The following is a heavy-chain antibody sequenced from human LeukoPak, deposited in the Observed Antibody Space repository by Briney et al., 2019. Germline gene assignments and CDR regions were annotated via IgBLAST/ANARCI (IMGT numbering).Heavy chain of an antibody. CDR2: INSDGSIT. CDR1: GFTFSSYW. J-gene: IGHJ4*02. D-gene: IGHD2-2*01. V-gene: IGHV3-74*01. CDR3: ASSTQISKYADY. Sequence: RSGGSLRLSCAASGFTFSSYWMHWVRQAPGKGLVWVSRINSDGSITTYADSVRGRFTISRDNAKSTLYLQMNSLRAEDTAVYYCASSTQISKYADYWGQGALATVS.